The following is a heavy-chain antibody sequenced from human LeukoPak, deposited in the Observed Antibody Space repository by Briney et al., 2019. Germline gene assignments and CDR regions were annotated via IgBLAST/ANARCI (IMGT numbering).Heavy chain of an antibody. Sequence: SETLSLTCTVSGGSISSGDYYWSWIRQPPGKGLEWIGYIYYSGSTYYNPSLKSRVTISVDTSKNQFSLKLSSVTAADTAVYYCARDSGYGDQDDYWGQGTLVTVSS. CDR3: ARDSGYGDQDDY. J-gene: IGHJ4*02. CDR2: IYYSGST. CDR1: GGSISSGDYY. V-gene: IGHV4-30-4*01. D-gene: IGHD4-17*01.